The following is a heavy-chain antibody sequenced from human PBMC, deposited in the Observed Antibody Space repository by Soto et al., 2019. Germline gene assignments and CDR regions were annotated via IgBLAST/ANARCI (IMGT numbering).Heavy chain of an antibody. CDR2: ISWDDDK. Sequence: QITLKESGPTHVKPRETLTLTCTFSGFSLTTSGVGVGWIRQSPGKAPEWLALISWDDDKPHSPSLKRRLTITQDTSKVQVVLTMAELDPADTATYYCAHRGLRTFFGFVTTTAIYLVSWGQGTPVAISS. J-gene: IGHJ5*02. CDR3: AHRGLRTFFGFVTTTAIYLVS. V-gene: IGHV2-5*02. D-gene: IGHD3-3*01. CDR1: GFSLTTSGVG.